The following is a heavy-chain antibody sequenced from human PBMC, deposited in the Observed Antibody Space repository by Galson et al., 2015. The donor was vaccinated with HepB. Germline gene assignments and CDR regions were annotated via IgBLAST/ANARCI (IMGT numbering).Heavy chain of an antibody. J-gene: IGHJ4*02. D-gene: IGHD1-7*01. CDR1: GFTFSSYS. CDR3: ARDVTGTLHFDH. CDR2: ISSRSSYI. V-gene: IGHV3-21*01. Sequence: SLRLSCAASGFTFSSYSMNWVRQAPGKGLEWVSSISSRSSYIYYADSVKGRFTISRDNAKNSLYLQMNSLRAEDTAVYYCARDVTGTLHFDHWGQGTLVTVSS.